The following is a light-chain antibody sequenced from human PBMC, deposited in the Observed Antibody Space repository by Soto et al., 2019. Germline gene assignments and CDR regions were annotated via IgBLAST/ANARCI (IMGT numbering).Light chain of an antibody. CDR3: QQYNNWPPIT. J-gene: IGKJ5*01. Sequence: EIRMTQSPAILSVSPGESATLSCRASQSVSSNLAWYQQKPGQAPRLLIYGASTRATGIPARFSGSGSGTEFTLTISSLQSEDFAVYYCQQYNNWPPITFGQGTRLEIK. CDR2: GAS. V-gene: IGKV3-15*01. CDR1: QSVSSN.